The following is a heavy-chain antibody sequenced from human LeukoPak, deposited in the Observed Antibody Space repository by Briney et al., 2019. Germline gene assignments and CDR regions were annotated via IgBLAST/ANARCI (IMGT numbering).Heavy chain of an antibody. CDR3: AKTYYDSSGYYYFDY. CDR1: GFTFSSYG. Sequence: GGSLRLSCAASGFTFSSYGMSWVRQAPGKGLEWVSTISGSGGSTYDADSVKGRFTISRDNSKNTLYLQMNSLRAEDTAVYYCAKTYYDSSGYYYFDYWGQGTLVTVSS. J-gene: IGHJ4*02. V-gene: IGHV3-23*01. D-gene: IGHD3-22*01. CDR2: ISGSGGST.